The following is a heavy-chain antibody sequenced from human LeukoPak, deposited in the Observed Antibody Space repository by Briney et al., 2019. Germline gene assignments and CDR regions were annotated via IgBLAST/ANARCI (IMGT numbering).Heavy chain of an antibody. D-gene: IGHD6-19*01. CDR2: IYYSGST. Sequence: SETLSLTCTVSGGSISSSSYYWGWIRQPPGKGLEWLGSIYYSGSTYYNPSLKSRVTISVDTSKNQFSLKLSSVTAADTAVYYCARGSGSGWYYFDYWGQGTLVTVSS. CDR3: ARGSGSGWYYFDY. CDR1: GGSISSSSYY. V-gene: IGHV4-39*07. J-gene: IGHJ4*02.